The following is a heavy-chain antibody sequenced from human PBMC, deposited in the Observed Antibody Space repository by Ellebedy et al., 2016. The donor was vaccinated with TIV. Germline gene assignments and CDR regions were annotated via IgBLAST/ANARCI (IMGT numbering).Heavy chain of an antibody. CDR2: ISSSSCTR. CDR3: AKVGSSSLLSYYGMDV. J-gene: IGHJ6*02. D-gene: IGHD6-6*01. Sequence: GESLKISCAASGFTFSSYSMNWVRQAPGKGLEWVSYISSSSCTRYYADSVKGRFTISRDNAKNSLYLQMNSLRDEDTAVYYCAKVGSSSLLSYYGMDVWGQGTTVTVSS. V-gene: IGHV3-48*02. CDR1: GFTFSSYS.